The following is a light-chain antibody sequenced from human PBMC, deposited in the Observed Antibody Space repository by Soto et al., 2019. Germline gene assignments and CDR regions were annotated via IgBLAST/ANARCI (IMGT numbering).Light chain of an antibody. CDR2: EVT. CDR1: SEDVGAHNF. CDR3: NSYTNTAARV. J-gene: IGLJ1*01. V-gene: IGLV2-14*01. Sequence: QSALTRPASVSGSPGQSITIPCTGTSEDVGAHNFVSWYQQHPGKAPKVLIYEVTIRPSGVSYRFSASKSGNTAYLTISGLQPEDEADYYCNSYTNTAARVFGTGTKVTVL.